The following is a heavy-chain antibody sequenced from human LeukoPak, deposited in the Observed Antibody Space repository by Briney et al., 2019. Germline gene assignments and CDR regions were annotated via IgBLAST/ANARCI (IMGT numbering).Heavy chain of an antibody. J-gene: IGHJ4*02. D-gene: IGHD1-26*01. CDR2: INPNSGGT. Sequence: ASVKVSCKASGYTFTGYYMHWVRQAPGQGLEWMGWINPNSGGTNYAQKFQGRVTMTRDTSISTAYMELSRLTSDDTAVYYCARDKGGNYPPLDGWGQGTLVTVSS. CDR3: ARDKGGNYPPLDG. V-gene: IGHV1-2*02. CDR1: GYTFTGYY.